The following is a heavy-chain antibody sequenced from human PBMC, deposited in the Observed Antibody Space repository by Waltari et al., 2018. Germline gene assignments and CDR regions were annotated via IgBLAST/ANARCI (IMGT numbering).Heavy chain of an antibody. Sequence: EVQLLASGGGLVQPGGSLRLSCAASGFTFSIYAMSWVRQAPGKGLEWVSVIYSGGSSTYYADSVKGRFTISRDNSKNTLYLQMNSLRAEDTAVYYCAKGGIYGDSDFDYWGQGTLVTVSS. CDR1: GFTFSIYA. CDR2: IYSGGSST. CDR3: AKGGIYGDSDFDY. J-gene: IGHJ4*02. V-gene: IGHV3-23*03. D-gene: IGHD4-17*01.